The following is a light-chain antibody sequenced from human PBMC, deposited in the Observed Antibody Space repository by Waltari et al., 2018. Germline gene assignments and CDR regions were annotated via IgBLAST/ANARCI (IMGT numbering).Light chain of an antibody. CDR3: QQYYSAPYT. CDR1: QSVLYSSKNKNY. CDR2: WAS. J-gene: IGKJ2*01. V-gene: IGKV4-1*01. Sequence: DIVMTQSPDSLPVSLGERATINCRSSQSVLYSSKNKNYLSWYQQKSGHPPRLLIYWASTREAGVPDRFSGHGAGTDFTLTISSLQAEDVAVYYCQQYYSAPYTFGQGAKLEIK.